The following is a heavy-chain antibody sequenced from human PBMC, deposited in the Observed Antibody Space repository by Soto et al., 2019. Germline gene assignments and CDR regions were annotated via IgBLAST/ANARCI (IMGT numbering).Heavy chain of an antibody. CDR1: GGSFSGYY. Sequence: PSETLSLTCAVYGGSFSGYYWSWIRQPPGKGLEWIGEINHSGSTNYNPSLKSRVTISVDTSKNQFSLKLSSVTAADTAVYYCARGSTIFGVVTIYYYCYMDVWGKGTMGTVSS. D-gene: IGHD3-3*01. CDR3: ARGSTIFGVVTIYYYCYMDV. CDR2: INHSGST. J-gene: IGHJ6*03. V-gene: IGHV4-34*01.